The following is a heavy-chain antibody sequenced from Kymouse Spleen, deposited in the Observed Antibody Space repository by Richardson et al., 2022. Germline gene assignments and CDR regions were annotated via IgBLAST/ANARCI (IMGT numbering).Heavy chain of an antibody. CDR2: INHSGST. J-gene: IGHJ6*02. V-gene: IGHV4-34*01. Sequence: QVQLQQWGAGLLKPSETLSLTCAVYGGSFSGYYWSWIRQPPGKGLEWIGEINHSGSTNYNPSLKSRVTISVDTSKNQFSLKLSSVTAADTAVYYCAAFMDYYGMDVWGQGTTVTVSS. D-gene: IGHD5-18,IGHD3-10*01,IGHD3-16*02. CDR3: AAFMDYYGMDV. CDR1: GGSFSGYY.